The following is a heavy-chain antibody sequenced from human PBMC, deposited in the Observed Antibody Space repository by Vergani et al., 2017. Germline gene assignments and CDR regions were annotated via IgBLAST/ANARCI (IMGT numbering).Heavy chain of an antibody. Sequence: QLQLQESGPGLVKPSETLSLTCTVSGGSISSSSYYWGWIRQPPGKGLEWIGSIYYSGSTYYNPSLKSRVTISVDTSKNQFSLNLSSVTAADTAVYYCASHGVLHSSGWYVPAQVGYWGQGTLVTVSA. D-gene: IGHD6-19*01. CDR2: IYYSGST. CDR1: GGSISSSSYY. CDR3: ASHGVLHSSGWYVPAQVGY. J-gene: IGHJ4*02. V-gene: IGHV4-39*01.